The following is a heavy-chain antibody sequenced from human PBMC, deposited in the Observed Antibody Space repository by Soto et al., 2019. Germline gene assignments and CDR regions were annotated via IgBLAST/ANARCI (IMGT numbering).Heavy chain of an antibody. D-gene: IGHD2-15*01. V-gene: IGHV1-46*01. CDR3: ARDHNFGFILYAMDV. Sequence: ASVKVTCKASGYTFTSYSMHWVRQAPGQGLEWMGIINPSSGRTSYAQNFQGRVTMTSDTSTSIVYMEMSSLKSEDTAVYYCARDHNFGFILYAMDVWGQGTTVTVSS. J-gene: IGHJ6*02. CDR1: GYTFTSYS. CDR2: INPSSGRT.